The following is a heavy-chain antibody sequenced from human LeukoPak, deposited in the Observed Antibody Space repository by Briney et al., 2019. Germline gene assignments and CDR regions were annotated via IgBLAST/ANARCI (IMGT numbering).Heavy chain of an antibody. CDR1: GVTFSSYS. D-gene: IGHD6-6*01. CDR2: ISSSSSYI. J-gene: IGHJ6*03. CDR3: ARAVAASSYYYYYMDV. V-gene: IGHV3-21*01. Sequence: GGSLRLSCAASGVTFSSYSMNWVRQAPGQGLGRGSSISSSSSYIYYVDSVKGRFTISRDNAKNSLYLQMNSLRAEDTAVYYCARAVAASSYYYYYMDVWGKGTTVTVSS.